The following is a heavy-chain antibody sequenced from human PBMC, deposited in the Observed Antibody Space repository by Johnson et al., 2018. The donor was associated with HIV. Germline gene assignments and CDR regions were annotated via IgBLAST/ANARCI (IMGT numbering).Heavy chain of an antibody. CDR1: GFTFSNYG. Sequence: VQLVESGGGVVQPGGSLRLSCEVSGFTFSNYGMHWVRQAPGKGLEWVSAISGSGGSTYYADSVKGRFTISRDNSKNTLYLQMNSLRAEDTALYYCAKDIGPRMGPDAFDIWGQGTMVTVSS. J-gene: IGHJ3*02. V-gene: IGHV3-NL1*01. CDR3: AKDIGPRMGPDAFDI. CDR2: ISGSGGST. D-gene: IGHD6-6*01.